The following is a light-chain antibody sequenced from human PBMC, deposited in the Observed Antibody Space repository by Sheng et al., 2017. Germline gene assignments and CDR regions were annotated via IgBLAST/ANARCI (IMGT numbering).Light chain of an antibody. CDR2: DDS. V-gene: IGLV3-21*02. Sequence: SYEVTQPSSVSVAPGQTAKITCGGNKIASKNVHWYQQKPGQAPVLVVYDDSDRPSGIPERFSGSNSGNTATLTISRVEAGDEADYYCQVWDNTDDHNYVFGTGTKVTVL. CDR3: QVWDNTDDHNYV. CDR1: KIASKN. J-gene: IGLJ1*01.